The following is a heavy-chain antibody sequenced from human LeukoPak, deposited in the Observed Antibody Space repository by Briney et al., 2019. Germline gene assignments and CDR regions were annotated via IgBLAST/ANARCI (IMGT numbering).Heavy chain of an antibody. Sequence: GGSLRLSCAASGFTFSSYSMNWVRQAPGKGLEWVSYISSSSSTIYYADSVKGRFTISRDNAKNSLNLQMNSLRAEDTAVYYCARDGCSSTSCQPGYKDYYYMDVWGKGTTVTVS. CDR1: GFTFSSYS. CDR3: ARDGCSSTSCQPGYKDYYYMDV. D-gene: IGHD2-2*01. J-gene: IGHJ6*03. V-gene: IGHV3-48*04. CDR2: ISSSSSTI.